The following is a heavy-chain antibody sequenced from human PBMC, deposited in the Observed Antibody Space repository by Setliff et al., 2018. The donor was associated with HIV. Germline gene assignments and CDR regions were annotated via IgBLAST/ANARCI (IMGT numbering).Heavy chain of an antibody. CDR1: GDSINSDNFY. V-gene: IGHV4-39*01. CDR2: IFYTGST. D-gene: IGHD3-9*01. J-gene: IGHJ4*02. CDR3: ARQTRNRYDVLTGYSAL. Sequence: SETLSLTCSVSGDSINSDNFYWGWIRQPPGKGPEWIASIFYTGSTFYTSSLKSRVRISMDKPKNQFSLELTSVTTEDTAVFYCARQTRNRYDVLTGYSALWGQGILVTVSS.